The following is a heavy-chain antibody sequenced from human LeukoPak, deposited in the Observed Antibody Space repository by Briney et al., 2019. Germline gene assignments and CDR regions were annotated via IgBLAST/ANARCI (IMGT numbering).Heavy chain of an antibody. CDR1: GFTFSSYA. D-gene: IGHD3-10*01. J-gene: IGHJ4*02. CDR3: AKDPYGSGSYYFDY. CDR2: ISGSGGST. V-gene: IGHV3-23*01. Sequence: PWGSLRLSCAASGFTFSSYAMSWVRQAPGKGLEWVSAISGSGGSTYYADSVKGRFTISRDNSKNTLYLQMNSLRAEDTAVYYCAKDPYGSGSYYFDYWGQGTLVTVSS.